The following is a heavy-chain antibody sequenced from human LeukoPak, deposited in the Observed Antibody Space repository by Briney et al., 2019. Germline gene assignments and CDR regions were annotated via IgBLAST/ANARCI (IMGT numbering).Heavy chain of an antibody. D-gene: IGHD6-13*01. CDR1: GFTLNTYS. V-gene: IGHV3-21*04. CDR2: IRSTYI. J-gene: IGHJ4*02. Sequence: GGSLRLSCAASGFTLNTYSMNWVRQAPGKGLEWVSSIRSTYIYYAYSVKGRVTIARDNANNSLYLQMNSLRAEDTAVYYCARGVDSSWSIDYWGQGTLVTVSS. CDR3: ARGVDSSWSIDY.